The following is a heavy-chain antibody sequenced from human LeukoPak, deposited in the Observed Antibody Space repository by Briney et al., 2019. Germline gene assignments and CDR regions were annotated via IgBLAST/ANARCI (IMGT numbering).Heavy chain of an antibody. CDR1: GFTFSTYG. Sequence: PGGSLRLSCAASGFTFSTYGMHWVRQAPGKGLEWVAFIRYDGSNKYYADSVKGRFTISRDNSKNTLYLQMNSLRAEDTAVYYCAKATSSSWYPRGFGYWGQGTLVTVSS. J-gene: IGHJ4*02. D-gene: IGHD6-13*01. V-gene: IGHV3-30*02. CDR3: AKATSSSWYPRGFGY. CDR2: IRYDGSNK.